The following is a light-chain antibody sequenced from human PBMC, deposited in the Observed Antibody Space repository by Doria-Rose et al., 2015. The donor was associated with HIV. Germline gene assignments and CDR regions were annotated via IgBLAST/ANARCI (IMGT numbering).Light chain of an antibody. Sequence: TQSPGTLSLSPGERATLSCRASQRVKSSYLAWYQQKPGQAPSLLIYDASTRATGIPDRFSGSGSGTDFTLTISRLEPEDVAVYYCQQYGTSQGTFGQGTRLEIK. CDR2: DAS. CDR1: QRVKSSY. V-gene: IGKV3-20*01. J-gene: IGKJ5*01. CDR3: QQYGTSQGT.